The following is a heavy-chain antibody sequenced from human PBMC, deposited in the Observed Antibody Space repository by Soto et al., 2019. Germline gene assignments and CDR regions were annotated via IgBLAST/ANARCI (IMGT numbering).Heavy chain of an antibody. CDR1: GGSISSADYY. D-gene: IGHD3-22*01. V-gene: IGHV4-30-4*01. Sequence: QVQLQESGPGLVKPSQTLSLTCTVSGGSISSADYYWSWIRPPPGKGLEWIGHIHHNGNTNYNPSLKNRVTISVDTSKNQFSLKLTSVSDADTAQYFCARNLYDSSGYSPFGYWGQGTLVTVSS. J-gene: IGHJ4*02. CDR3: ARNLYDSSGYSPFGY. CDR2: IHHNGNT.